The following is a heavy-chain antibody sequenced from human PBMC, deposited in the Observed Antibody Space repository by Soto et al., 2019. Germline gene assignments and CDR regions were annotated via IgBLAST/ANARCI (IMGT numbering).Heavy chain of an antibody. CDR1: GYTFTNYW. Sequence: GESLKISCKGSGYTFTNYWIGWVRQMPGKGLEWMGIIYPGDSDTKYNPSFQGQVTISADKSITTTYLQWSSLKASDTAIYYCAASIFYYGMDVSGQGTKVTVSS. J-gene: IGHJ6*02. V-gene: IGHV5-51*01. CDR2: IYPGDSDT. CDR3: AASIFYYGMDV.